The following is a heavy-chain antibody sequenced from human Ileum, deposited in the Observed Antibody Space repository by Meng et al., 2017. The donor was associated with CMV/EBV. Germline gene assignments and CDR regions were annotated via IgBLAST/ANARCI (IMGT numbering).Heavy chain of an antibody. Sequence: SCAAAGVTLNSYWMDWVRHAPGKGRVWVSYINSDGSTTSYADSVQGRFTISRDNAKNTVYLQMNSLRAEDTAVYYCARRFAAGAFDPWGQGTLVTVSS. CDR3: ARRFAAGAFDP. V-gene: IGHV3-74*01. J-gene: IGHJ5*02. CDR1: GVTLNSYW. CDR2: INSDGSTT. D-gene: IGHD6-13*01.